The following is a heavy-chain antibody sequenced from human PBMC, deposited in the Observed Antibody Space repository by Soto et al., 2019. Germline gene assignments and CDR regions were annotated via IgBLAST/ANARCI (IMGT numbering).Heavy chain of an antibody. CDR2: IYYGGRT. CDR3: ARHIRYSGSAVYDY. CDR1: GGSVSSSTYY. J-gene: IGHJ4*02. Sequence: SETLSLTCTVSGGSVSSSTYYWGWIRQPPGKGLEWIGSIYYGGRTFYNPSLKSRITISVDTSKNQLSLKLSSVTAADTAVYYCARHIRYSGSAVYDYRAQGTPVTVS. V-gene: IGHV4-39*01. D-gene: IGHD1-26*01.